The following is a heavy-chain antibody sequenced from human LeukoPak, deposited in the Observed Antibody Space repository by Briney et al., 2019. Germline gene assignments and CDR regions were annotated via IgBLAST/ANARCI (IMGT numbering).Heavy chain of an antibody. CDR1: GFTFSSYS. Sequence: GGSLRLSCAASGFTFSSYSMNWVRQAPGKGLEWVSAISSSSSYIYYADSVKGRFTISRDNAKNSLYLQMNSLRAEDTAVYYCARKIRYGDGLYYFDYWGQGTLVTVSS. J-gene: IGHJ4*02. V-gene: IGHV3-21*01. D-gene: IGHD5-18*01. CDR3: ARKIRYGDGLYYFDY. CDR2: ISSSSSYI.